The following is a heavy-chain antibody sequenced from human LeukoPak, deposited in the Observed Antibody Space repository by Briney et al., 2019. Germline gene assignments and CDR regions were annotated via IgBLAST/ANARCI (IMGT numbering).Heavy chain of an antibody. Sequence: SETLSLTCTVPGGSISSYYWSWIRQPAGKGLEWIGRIYSSGSTNYNPSLKSRVTISLETSKNQFSLKLTSVTAADTAVYYCARAGYYYYYMDVWGKGTTVTVSS. CDR2: IYSSGST. J-gene: IGHJ6*03. CDR3: ARAGYYYYYMDV. CDR1: GGSISSYY. V-gene: IGHV4-4*07.